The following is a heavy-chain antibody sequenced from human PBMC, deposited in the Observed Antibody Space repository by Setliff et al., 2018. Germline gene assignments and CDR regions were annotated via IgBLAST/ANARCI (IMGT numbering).Heavy chain of an antibody. CDR3: AKEHVVISFVNNIHHHYGMDV. V-gene: IGHV4-4*07. CDR1: GVSIRSYY. CDR2: IYTDGTT. Sequence: SETLSLTCTVSGVSIRSYYWSWIRQPPGKGLEWIGRIYTDGTTNYSPSLKSRVTISADTSQNHFSLRMSSVSAADTAVYFCAKEHVVISFVNNIHHHYGMDVWGQGTTVTVSS. D-gene: IGHD2-21*01. J-gene: IGHJ6*02.